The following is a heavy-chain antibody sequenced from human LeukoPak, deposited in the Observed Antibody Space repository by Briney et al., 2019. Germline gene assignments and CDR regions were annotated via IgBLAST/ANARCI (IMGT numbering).Heavy chain of an antibody. CDR1: GCTVSSNY. CDR2: FYSGGYI. J-gene: IGHJ4*02. V-gene: IGHV3-66*01. Sequence: GGSLRLSCAASGCTVSSNYMSWVRQAPGKGLECVSIFYSGGYIYYAESVKGRFSISGDNSKNTVYLQMNSLRAEDTAVYYCARRRGGYEFDYWGQGTLVTVSS. CDR3: ARRRGGYEFDY. D-gene: IGHD5-12*01.